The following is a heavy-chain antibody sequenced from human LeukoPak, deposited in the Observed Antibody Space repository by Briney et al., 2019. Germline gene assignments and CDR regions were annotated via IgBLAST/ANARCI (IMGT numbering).Heavy chain of an antibody. J-gene: IGHJ4*02. V-gene: IGHV3-21*01. CDR3: ARDGSLSIFGVVTFDW. Sequence: GESLRLSCAASGFDFSIYGMNWVRQAPGKGLEWVSSISSSSSYIYYADSVKGRFTISRDNAKNSLYLQMNSLRAEDTAVYYCARDGSLSIFGVVTFDWWGQGTLVTVSS. CDR1: GFDFSIYG. CDR2: ISSSSSYI. D-gene: IGHD3-3*02.